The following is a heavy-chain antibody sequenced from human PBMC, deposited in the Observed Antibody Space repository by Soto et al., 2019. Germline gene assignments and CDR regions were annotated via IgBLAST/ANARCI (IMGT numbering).Heavy chain of an antibody. D-gene: IGHD3-3*01. V-gene: IGHV1-2*02. Sequence: ASVKVSCKASGYTFTGYYMHWVRQAPGQGLEWMGWINPNSGGTNYAQKFQGRVTMTRDTSISTAYMELSRLRSDDTAVYYCASPSALQYYDFWSGPNPLRNYYYGMDVWGQGTTVTVYS. CDR1: GYTFTGYY. CDR3: ASPSALQYYDFWSGPNPLRNYYYGMDV. CDR2: INPNSGGT. J-gene: IGHJ6*02.